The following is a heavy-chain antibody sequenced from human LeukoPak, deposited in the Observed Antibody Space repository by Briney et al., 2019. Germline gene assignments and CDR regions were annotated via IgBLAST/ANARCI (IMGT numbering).Heavy chain of an antibody. CDR3: ARRFEDSSSSGDYYYYYYMDV. Sequence: PSETLSLTCTVSGGSISSYYWSWIRQPPGKGLEWIGYIYYSGSTNYNPSLKSRVTISVDTSKSQFSLKLSSVTAADTAVYYCARRFEDSSSSGDYYYYYYMDVWGKGTTVTVSS. CDR2: IYYSGST. V-gene: IGHV4-59*08. CDR1: GGSISSYY. J-gene: IGHJ6*03. D-gene: IGHD6-6*01.